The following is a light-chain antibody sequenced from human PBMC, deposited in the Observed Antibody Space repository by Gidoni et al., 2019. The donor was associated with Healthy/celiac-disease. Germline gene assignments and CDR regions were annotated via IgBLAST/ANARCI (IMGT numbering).Light chain of an antibody. CDR2: GAS. CDR3: QQYGSSPET. Sequence: EFVLPQSPGTLSLSPGARATLPCRASQSVSSSYLAWYQQKPGQAPRLLIYGASSRATGIPDRFSGSGSGTDFTLTISRLEPEDFAVYYCQQYGSSPETFGQGTKVEIK. CDR1: QSVSSSY. V-gene: IGKV3-20*01. J-gene: IGKJ1*01.